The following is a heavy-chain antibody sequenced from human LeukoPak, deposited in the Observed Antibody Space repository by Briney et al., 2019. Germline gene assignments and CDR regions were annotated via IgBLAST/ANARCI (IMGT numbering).Heavy chain of an antibody. CDR2: IIPILGIA. D-gene: IGHD2-21*02. V-gene: IGHV1-69*04. J-gene: IGHJ4*02. CDR1: GGTFSSYA. CDR3: ASSTYCGGDCYSGFDY. Sequence: GASVKVSCKASGGTFSSYAISWVRQAPGQGLEWMGRIIPILGIANYAQKFQGRVTITADKSTSTAYMELSSLRSEDTAVYYCASSTYCGGDCYSGFDYWGQGTLVTVSS.